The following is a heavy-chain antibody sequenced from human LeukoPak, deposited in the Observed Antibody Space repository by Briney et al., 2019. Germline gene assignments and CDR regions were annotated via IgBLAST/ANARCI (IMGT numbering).Heavy chain of an antibody. Sequence: GGSLRLSCAASGFTFSSYGMHWVRQAPGKGLGWVAVIWYDGSNKYYADSVKGRFTISRDNSKNTLYLQMNSLRAEDTAVYYCARGGYYDFWSGYRNYYYYYMDVWGKGTTVTVSS. D-gene: IGHD3-3*01. CDR1: GFTFSSYG. CDR2: IWYDGSNK. J-gene: IGHJ6*03. CDR3: ARGGYYDFWSGYRNYYYYYMDV. V-gene: IGHV3-33*01.